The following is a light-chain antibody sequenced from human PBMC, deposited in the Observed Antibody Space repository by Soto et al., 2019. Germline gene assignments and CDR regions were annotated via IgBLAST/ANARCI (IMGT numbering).Light chain of an antibody. V-gene: IGKV1-5*01. Sequence: DIQLTQSPSFLSASVGGTVTVTCRASQSVSGWLAWYQQKPGEAPKLLIYDASALPRGVPSRFSGSGSGTKFTLTIASLQPDDFATYYCQQYETFSGTFGPGTKVDIK. CDR1: QSVSGW. J-gene: IGKJ1*01. CDR3: QQYETFSGT. CDR2: DAS.